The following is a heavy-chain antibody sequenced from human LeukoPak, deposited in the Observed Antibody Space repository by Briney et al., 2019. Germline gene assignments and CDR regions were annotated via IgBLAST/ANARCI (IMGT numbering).Heavy chain of an antibody. CDR1: GYTFTSYY. CDR3: AREVGNPGIAVAGIYYFDY. V-gene: IGHV1-69*06. D-gene: IGHD6-19*01. J-gene: IGHJ4*02. CDR2: IIPIFGTA. Sequence: GASVKVSCKASGYTFTSYYMHWVRQAPGQGLEWMGGIIPIFGTANYAQKFQGRVTITADKSTSTAYMELSRLRSDDTAVYYCAREVGNPGIAVAGIYYFDYWGQGTLVTVSS.